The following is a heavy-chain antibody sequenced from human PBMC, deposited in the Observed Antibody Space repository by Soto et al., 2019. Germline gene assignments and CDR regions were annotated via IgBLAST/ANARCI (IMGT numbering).Heavy chain of an antibody. V-gene: IGHV3-23*01. CDR3: AKDPRRIAAAGPFDY. J-gene: IGHJ4*02. Sequence: GGSLRLSCAASGFTSSSYAMSWVRQAPGKGLEWVSAISGSGGSTYYADSVKGRFTISRDNSKNTLYLQMNSLRAEDTAVYYCAKDPRRIAAAGPFDYWRQGTLVTVSS. CDR1: GFTSSSYA. CDR2: ISGSGGST. D-gene: IGHD6-13*01.